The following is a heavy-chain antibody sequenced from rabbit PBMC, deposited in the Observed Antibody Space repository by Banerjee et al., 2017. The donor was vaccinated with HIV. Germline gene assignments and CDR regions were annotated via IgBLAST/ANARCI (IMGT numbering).Heavy chain of an antibody. V-gene: IGHV1S45*01. CDR2: IDPIFGST. CDR3: ARDLAGVIGWNFGL. J-gene: IGHJ6*01. Sequence: QEQLVESGGGLVQPGGSLKLACKASGFAFSRYGVSWVRQAPGKGLEWIGYIDPIFGSTYYASWAKGRFTISKTSSTTVTLQMTSLTAADTATYFCARDLAGVIGWNFGLWGPGTLVTVS. CDR1: GFAFSRYG. D-gene: IGHD4-1*01.